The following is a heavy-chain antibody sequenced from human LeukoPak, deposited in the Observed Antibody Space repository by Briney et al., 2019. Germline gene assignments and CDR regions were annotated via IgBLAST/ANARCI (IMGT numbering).Heavy chain of an antibody. CDR1: GFTFSSYE. V-gene: IGHV3-48*03. J-gene: IGHJ4*02. CDR3: GRHPSGWIDY. CDR2: ISSSGSTI. D-gene: IGHD6-19*01. Sequence: GGSLRLSCAASGFTFSSYEMNWVRQAPGKGLEWVSYISSSGSTIYYADSVKGRFTVSRDNAENSLYLQMNSLRAEDTALYYCGRHPSGWIDYWGQGTLVTVSS.